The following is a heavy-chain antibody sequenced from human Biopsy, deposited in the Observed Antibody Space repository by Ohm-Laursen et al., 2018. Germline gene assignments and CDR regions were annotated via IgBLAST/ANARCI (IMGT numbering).Heavy chain of an antibody. J-gene: IGHJ2*01. V-gene: IGHV4-31*01. CDR1: GGSVSSGGFY. CDR2: IYYSGTT. CDR3: ARRPYGGTHYWYFDL. D-gene: IGHD4-23*01. Sequence: TLSLTCTVSGGSVSSGGFYWSWIRQHPGKGLEWIGYIYYSGTTYYNPSLKSLVTISVDTSKNQFSLKLNSVTAADTAVYYCARRPYGGTHYWYFDLWGRGTLVTASS.